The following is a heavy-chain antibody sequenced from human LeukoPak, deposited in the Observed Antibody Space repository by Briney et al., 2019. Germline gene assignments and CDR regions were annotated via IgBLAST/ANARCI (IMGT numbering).Heavy chain of an antibody. V-gene: IGHV3-20*04. CDR1: GFTFDDYG. Sequence: GGSLRLSCAASGFTFDDYGMSWVRQAPGKGLEWVSGINWNGGSTGYADSVKGRFTISRDNAKNSLYLQMNSLRAEDTALYYRAREGNKYSSGWYYYYYYYMDVWGKGTTVTVSS. D-gene: IGHD6-19*01. J-gene: IGHJ6*03. CDR2: INWNGGST. CDR3: AREGNKYSSGWYYYYYYYMDV.